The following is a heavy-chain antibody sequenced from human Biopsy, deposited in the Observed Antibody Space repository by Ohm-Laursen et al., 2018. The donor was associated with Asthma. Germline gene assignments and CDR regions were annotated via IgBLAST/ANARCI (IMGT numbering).Heavy chain of an antibody. CDR3: AKRGGYSGHDNDY. CDR1: GLMFRSFG. CDR2: ISYDGNHK. J-gene: IGHJ4*02. D-gene: IGHD5-12*01. V-gene: IGHV3-30*18. Sequence: SLRLSCAASGLMFRSFGMLWVRQAPGKGLEWVAVISYDGNHKFYEDSVKGRFTISRDNSKNTLYLQMNSLRTEDTAVYYCAKRGGYSGHDNDYWGQGTLVIVSS.